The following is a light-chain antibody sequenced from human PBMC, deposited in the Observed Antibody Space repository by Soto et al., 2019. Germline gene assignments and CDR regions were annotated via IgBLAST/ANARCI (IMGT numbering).Light chain of an antibody. CDR3: QQYETYFT. CDR1: QSITTW. V-gene: IGKV1-5*03. CDR2: KAS. Sequence: DIQMTQSPSILSASVGDRVTITCRASQSITTWLAWYQQKPGKAPNLLIYKASNLEARVPSRFSGSGPGTEFTHTISGLQHDDFATHYCQQYETYFTFGQGTTLEIK. J-gene: IGKJ2*01.